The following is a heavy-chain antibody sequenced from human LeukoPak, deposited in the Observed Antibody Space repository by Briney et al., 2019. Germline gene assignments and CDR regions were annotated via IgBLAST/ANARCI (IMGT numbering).Heavy chain of an antibody. D-gene: IGHD6-19*01. CDR1: GFTFTSYA. Sequence: GGSLRLSCAASGFTFTSYAMNWVRQAPGKGLEWVAVISYDGSNKNYADSVKGRFTISRDNSKNTVFLQMNSLRAEDTAVYYCAKVYSSGWNYFDYWGQGTLVTVSS. J-gene: IGHJ4*02. V-gene: IGHV3-30*04. CDR2: ISYDGSNK. CDR3: AKVYSSGWNYFDY.